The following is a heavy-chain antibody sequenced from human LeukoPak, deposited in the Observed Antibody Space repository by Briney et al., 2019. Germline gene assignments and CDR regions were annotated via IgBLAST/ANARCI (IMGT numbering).Heavy chain of an antibody. J-gene: IGHJ4*02. Sequence: ASVKVSCKASGYTFTNYDFNWMRQATGQGLEWMGWINAGNGNTKYSQKFQGRVTITRDTSASTAYMELSSLRSEDTAVYYCARNGLDFDSSGYYDFDYWGQGTLVTVSS. CDR2: INAGNGNT. D-gene: IGHD3-22*01. V-gene: IGHV1-3*01. CDR3: ARNGLDFDSSGYYDFDY. CDR1: GYTFTNYD.